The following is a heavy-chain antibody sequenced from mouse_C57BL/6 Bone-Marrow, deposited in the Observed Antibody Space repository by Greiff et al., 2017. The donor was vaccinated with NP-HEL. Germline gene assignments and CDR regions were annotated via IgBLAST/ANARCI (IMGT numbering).Heavy chain of an antibody. Sequence: QVQLKESGAELVRPGSSVKLSCKASGYTFTSYWMDWVKQRPGQGLEWIGNIYPSDSETHYNQKFKDKATLTVDKSSSTAYMQLSSLTSEDSAVYYCARSRWLLPYYYAMDYWGQGTSVTVSS. CDR1: GYTFTSYW. J-gene: IGHJ4*01. CDR3: ARSRWLLPYYYAMDY. CDR2: IYPSDSET. V-gene: IGHV1-61*01. D-gene: IGHD2-3*01.